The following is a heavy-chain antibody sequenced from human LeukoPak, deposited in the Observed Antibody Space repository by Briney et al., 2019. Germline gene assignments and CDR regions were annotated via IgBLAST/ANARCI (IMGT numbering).Heavy chain of an antibody. CDR1: GFTFSSYE. D-gene: IGHD4-23*01. CDR2: ISSSGSTI. CDR3: ARDYGGSSPFDY. Sequence: GGSLRLSCAASGFTFSSYEMHWVRQAPGKGLEWVSYISSSGSTIYYADSVKGRFTISRDNAKNSLYLQMNSLRAEDTAFYYCARDYGGSSPFDYWGQGTLVTVSS. J-gene: IGHJ4*02. V-gene: IGHV3-48*03.